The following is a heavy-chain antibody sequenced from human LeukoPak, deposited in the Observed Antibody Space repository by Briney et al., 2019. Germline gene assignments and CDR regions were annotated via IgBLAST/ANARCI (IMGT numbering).Heavy chain of an antibody. CDR3: ARSGFGAEAEHDY. V-gene: IGHV1-8*02. D-gene: IGHD6-19*01. CDR2: MNPNSANT. CDR1: GYTFTSYG. J-gene: IGHJ4*02. Sequence: GASVKVSCKASGYTFTSYGISWVRQAPGQGLEWMGWMNPNSANTGYAQKFQGRVTMTRDTSITTAYMELSSLRSEDTAVYYCARSGFGAEAEHDYWGQGTLVTVSS.